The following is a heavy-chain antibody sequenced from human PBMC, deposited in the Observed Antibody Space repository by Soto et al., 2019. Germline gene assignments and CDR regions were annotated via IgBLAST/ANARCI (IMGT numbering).Heavy chain of an antibody. D-gene: IGHD3-10*01. V-gene: IGHV3-74*01. CDR1: GFTFSSYW. J-gene: IGHJ6*02. CDR2: INSDGSST. Sequence: GGSLRLSCAASGFTFSSYWMHWARQAPGKGLVWVSRINSDGSSTSYADSVKGRFTISRDNAKNTLYLQMNSLRVEDTAVYFCARGGITMVRGVIIRHYGMDVWGQGTTVTVS. CDR3: ARGGITMVRGVIIRHYGMDV.